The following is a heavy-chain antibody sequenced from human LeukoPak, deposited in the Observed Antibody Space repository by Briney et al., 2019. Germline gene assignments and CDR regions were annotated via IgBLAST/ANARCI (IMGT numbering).Heavy chain of an antibody. CDR3: ASQLERRQGWFDP. V-gene: IGHV3-7*01. Sequence: GGSLRLSCAASEFTFAIYWMSWVRQSPGKGLEWVANIKQDGSEKYYADSVKGRFTISRDNAKNSLYLQMNSLRAEDSAVYYCASQLERRQGWFDPWSQGTLVTVSS. D-gene: IGHD1-1*01. CDR2: IKQDGSEK. CDR1: EFTFAIYW. J-gene: IGHJ5*02.